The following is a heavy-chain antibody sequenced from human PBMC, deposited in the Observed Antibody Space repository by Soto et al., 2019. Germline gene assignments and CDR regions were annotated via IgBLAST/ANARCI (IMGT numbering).Heavy chain of an antibody. CDR3: VRGAPATYELLTGYYTRRGDAFDI. CDR2: INHSGST. J-gene: IGHJ3*02. V-gene: IGHV4-34*01. CDR1: VGSFSAYY. D-gene: IGHD3-9*01. Sequence: SETLSLTCAAYVGSFSAYYWSWTRQPPGKXLEWIGEINHSGSTNYNPSLKSRATISVDTSKNQFSLKLNSVTAADTAVYYCVRGAPATYELLTGYYTRRGDAFDIWDQGAVVTVSS.